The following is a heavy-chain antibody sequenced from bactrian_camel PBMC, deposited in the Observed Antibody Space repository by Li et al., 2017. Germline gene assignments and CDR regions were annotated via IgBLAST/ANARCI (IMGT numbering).Heavy chain of an antibody. Sequence: HVQLVESGGGSVQAGGSLRLSCLVSGNIRSWHCLTWFRQAPGKEREGIARITAGGGSPAYADSVKGRFTVSQDDVKNVLQMNNLKPEDAAMYYCALRTGGCLPTMMMTDYNYWGQGTQVT. CDR2: ITAGGGSP. CDR3: ALRTGGCLPTMMMTDYNY. CDR1: GNIRSWHC. J-gene: IGHJ4*01. D-gene: IGHD4*01. V-gene: IGHV3S1*01.